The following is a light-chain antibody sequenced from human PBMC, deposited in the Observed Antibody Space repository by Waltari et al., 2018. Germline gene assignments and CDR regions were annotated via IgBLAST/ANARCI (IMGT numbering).Light chain of an antibody. V-gene: IGLV2-8*01. CDR3: SSYAGNPV. CDR2: EGT. J-gene: IGLJ3*02. CDR1: SSDFGGSNY. Sequence: QSALTQPPSASGSPGQSVTISCTGTSSDFGGSNYVSWYQHHPGKAPKVIIYEGTKRPSGVPDRFSASRFGNTASLTVSGLQAEDEADYYCSSYAGNPVFGGGTKLTVL.